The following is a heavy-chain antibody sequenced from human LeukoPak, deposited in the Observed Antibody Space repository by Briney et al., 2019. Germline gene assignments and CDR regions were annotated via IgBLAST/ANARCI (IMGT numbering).Heavy chain of an antibody. D-gene: IGHD4-11*01. CDR1: GGSFSGYY. J-gene: IGHJ4*02. V-gene: IGHV4-34*01. CDR3: ARGQGTVTTH. Sequence: SETLSLTCAVSGGSFSGYYWTWIRQPPGKGLEWIGEINHSGSANYNPSLMSRVTISLDTSKNHFSLNLSSVTAADTAVYYCARGQGTVTTHWGQGTLVTVSS. CDR2: INHSGSA.